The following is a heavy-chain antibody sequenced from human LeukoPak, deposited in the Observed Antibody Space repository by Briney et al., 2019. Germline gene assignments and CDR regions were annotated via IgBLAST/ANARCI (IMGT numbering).Heavy chain of an antibody. CDR3: ARDQDADYLFDY. J-gene: IGHJ4*02. Sequence: GGSLRLSCAASGFTFSNYAMHWVRQAPGKGLEWVTVISYDGGNKYYADSVKGRFTISRDNSKNTLYLQMNSLIAEDTAVYYCARDQDADYLFDYWGQGTLVTVSS. V-gene: IGHV3-30-3*01. CDR1: GFTFSNYA. D-gene: IGHD4-17*01. CDR2: ISYDGGNK.